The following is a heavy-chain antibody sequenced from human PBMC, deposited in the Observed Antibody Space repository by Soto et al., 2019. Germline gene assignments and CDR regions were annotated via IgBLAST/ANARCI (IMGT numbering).Heavy chain of an antibody. CDR1: GYTFTSYY. D-gene: IGHD3-10*01. J-gene: IGHJ4*02. CDR3: ARARSGSYFDY. CDR2: INPSGGST. V-gene: IGHV1-46*01. Sequence: GASVKVSCKSSGYTFTSYYMHCVRQAPGQGLEWMGIINPSGGSTSYAQKFQGRVTMTRDTSTSTVYMELGSLRSEDTAVYYCARARSGSYFDYWGQGTLVTVSS.